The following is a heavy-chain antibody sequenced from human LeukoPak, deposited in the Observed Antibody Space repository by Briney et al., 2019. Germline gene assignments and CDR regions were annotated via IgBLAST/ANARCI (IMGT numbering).Heavy chain of an antibody. CDR3: ARVTSSSWLVHFPRGPFDP. Sequence: ASVKVSCKASGYTFTSYDINWVRQAPGQGLEWMGWIGAYNGNTNYAQKLQGRVTMTTDTSTSTAYMELRSLRSDDTAVYYCARVTSSSWLVHFPRGPFDPWGQGTLVTVSS. CDR2: IGAYNGNT. D-gene: IGHD6-13*01. J-gene: IGHJ5*02. CDR1: GYTFTSYD. V-gene: IGHV1-18*01.